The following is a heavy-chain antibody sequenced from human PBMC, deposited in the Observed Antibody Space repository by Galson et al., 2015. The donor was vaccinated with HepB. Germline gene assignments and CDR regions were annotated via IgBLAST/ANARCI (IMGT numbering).Heavy chain of an antibody. CDR3: ARQTTAAGTTIDL. CDR2: IYYSGST. Sequence: SETLSLTCTVSGGSISSYYWSWIRQPPGKGLEWIGYIYYSGSTNYNPSLKSRVTISVDTSKNQFSLKLSSVTAADTAVYYCARQTTAAGTTIDLWGQGTLVTVSS. V-gene: IGHV4-59*08. J-gene: IGHJ5*02. CDR1: GGSISSYY. D-gene: IGHD6-13*01.